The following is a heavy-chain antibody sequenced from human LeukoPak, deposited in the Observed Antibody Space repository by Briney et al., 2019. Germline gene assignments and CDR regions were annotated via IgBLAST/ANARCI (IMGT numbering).Heavy chain of an antibody. J-gene: IGHJ3*02. V-gene: IGHV3-33*01. Sequence: GGSLRLSCAASGFTFSSYGMHWVRQAPGKGLEWVAVILNDGSQEKYADSVKGRFTISRDNSKNTLFLQMNSPRAEDTAVYYCARDDALGDNALDIWGQGTMVTVSS. D-gene: IGHD3-16*01. CDR3: ARDDALGDNALDI. CDR2: ILNDGSQE. CDR1: GFTFSSYG.